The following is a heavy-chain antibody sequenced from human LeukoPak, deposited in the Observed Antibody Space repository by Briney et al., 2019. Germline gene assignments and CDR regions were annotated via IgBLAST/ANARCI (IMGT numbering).Heavy chain of an antibody. Sequence: ASVKVSCKASGYTFTGYYMHWVRQAPGQGLEWMGWINPNSGATNYAQKFQGRVTMTRDTSISTAYMELSRLRSDDTAVYYCARDDYYDSSGFPNWFDPWGQGTLVTVSS. CDR2: INPNSGAT. V-gene: IGHV1-2*02. CDR3: ARDDYYDSSGFPNWFDP. CDR1: GYTFTGYY. D-gene: IGHD3-22*01. J-gene: IGHJ5*02.